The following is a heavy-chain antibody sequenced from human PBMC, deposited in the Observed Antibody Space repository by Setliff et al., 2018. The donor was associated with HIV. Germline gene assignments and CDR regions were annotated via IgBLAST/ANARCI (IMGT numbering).Heavy chain of an antibody. CDR1: GGSISSSNSC. CDR2: IYYSGST. D-gene: IGHD3-3*01. J-gene: IGHJ4*02. CDR3: ARANFWSGYYGY. V-gene: IGHV4-39*07. Sequence: SETLSLTCTVSGGSISSSNSCWGWIRQPPGKGLEWIGRIYYSGSTYYNTSLKSRVIISVDTSKDQFSLKLSSVTAADTAVYYRARANFWSGYYGYWGQGTLVTVSS.